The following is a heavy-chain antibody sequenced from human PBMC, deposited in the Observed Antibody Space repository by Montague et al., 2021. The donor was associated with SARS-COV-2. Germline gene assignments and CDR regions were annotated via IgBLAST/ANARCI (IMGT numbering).Heavy chain of an antibody. CDR3: ARDSGYYDSSGYSYDAFDI. D-gene: IGHD3-22*01. CDR1: GASISSGGYY. CDR2: IYHTGST. J-gene: IGHJ3*02. Sequence: TLSLTCTVSGASISSGGYYWSWIRQHPGKGLEWIGYIYHTGSTHYNPSLESRVTISKETSKNHFSLNLSSVTAADSAVYYCARDSGYYDSSGYSYDAFDIWGQGTKVTVSS. V-gene: IGHV4-31*03.